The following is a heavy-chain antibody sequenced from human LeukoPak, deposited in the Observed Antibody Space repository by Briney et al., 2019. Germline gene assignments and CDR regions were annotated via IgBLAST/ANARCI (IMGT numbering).Heavy chain of an antibody. V-gene: IGHV3-33*01. J-gene: IGHJ3*02. Sequence: PGGSLRLSCAASGFTFSSYGMHWVRQAPGKGLEWVAVIWYDGSNKYYADSVKGRFTISRDNSKNTLYLQMNSLRAEDTAVYYCARGGSLGAFDIWGQGTMVTVSS. D-gene: IGHD1-26*01. CDR3: ARGGSLGAFDI. CDR2: IWYDGSNK. CDR1: GFTFSSYG.